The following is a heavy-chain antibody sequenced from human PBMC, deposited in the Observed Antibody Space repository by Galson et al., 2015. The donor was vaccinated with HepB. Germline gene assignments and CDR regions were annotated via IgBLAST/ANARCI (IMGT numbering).Heavy chain of an antibody. CDR2: IYPGDAET. Sequence: QSGAEVKKPGESLKISCKGSGHTFTTYWTARVRQMPGRGLEWIGVIYPGDAETKYSPSFQGHVTISAEKSTTTAYLQWNSLKASDSAIYYCARQPGGRGLDVWGQGTTVTVSS. J-gene: IGHJ6*02. D-gene: IGHD2-15*01. V-gene: IGHV5-51*01. CDR1: GHTFTTYW. CDR3: ARQPGGRGLDV.